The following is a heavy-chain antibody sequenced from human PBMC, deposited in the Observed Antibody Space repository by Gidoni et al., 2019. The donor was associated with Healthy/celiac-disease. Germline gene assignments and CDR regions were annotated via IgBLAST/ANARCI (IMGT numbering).Heavy chain of an antibody. J-gene: IGHJ6*03. CDR1: GFTFDDYA. Sequence: EVQLVESGGGLVQPGRSLRLSCAASGFTFDDYAMPWVRQAPGKGLEWVSGISWNSGSIGYADSVKGRFTISRDNAKNSLYLQMNSLRAEDTALYYCAKEGSSSWYGGGYYYYMDVWGKGTTVTVSS. V-gene: IGHV3-9*01. CDR2: ISWNSGSI. CDR3: AKEGSSSWYGGGYYYYMDV. D-gene: IGHD6-13*01.